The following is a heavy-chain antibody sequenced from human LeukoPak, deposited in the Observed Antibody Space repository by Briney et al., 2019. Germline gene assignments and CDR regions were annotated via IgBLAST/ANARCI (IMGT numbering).Heavy chain of an antibody. Sequence: GGSLRLSCAASGFTFSTYAMSWVRQAPGQGLEWVSAVSVRATSSYYVDSVKDRFIITRDDSRNTLYLQMTSLRLEDTALYYCAKTLVAGRGRLELWGQGTLDTVSS. CDR2: VSVRATSS. J-gene: IGHJ4*02. D-gene: IGHD2-15*01. CDR3: AKTLVAGRGRLEL. V-gene: IGHV3-23*01. CDR1: GFTFSTYA.